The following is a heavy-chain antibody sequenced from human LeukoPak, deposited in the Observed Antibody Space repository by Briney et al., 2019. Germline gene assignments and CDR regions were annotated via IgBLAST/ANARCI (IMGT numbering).Heavy chain of an antibody. V-gene: IGHV4-39*01. J-gene: IGHJ5*02. D-gene: IGHD6-19*01. CDR3: ARNRGSSGWYFGFWFDP. Sequence: SETLSLTCTVSGGSISSSSYYWGWIRQPPGKGLGWIGSIYYSGSTYYNPSLKSRVTISVDTSKNQFSLKLSSVTAADTAVYYCARNRGSSGWYFGFWFDPWGQGTLVTVSS. CDR1: GGSISSSSYY. CDR2: IYYSGST.